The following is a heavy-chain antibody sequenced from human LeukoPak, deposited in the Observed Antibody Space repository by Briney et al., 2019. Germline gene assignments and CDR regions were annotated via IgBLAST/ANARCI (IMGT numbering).Heavy chain of an antibody. CDR2: TIAYNGNT. D-gene: IGHD3-10*01. CDR3: ARGVASYYYGSGISRIDY. Sequence: GASVKVSCKASGFVLANYGFSWVRQAPGQGLEWMGWTIAYNGNTNYAQSLQDRVTMTTDTATSTAYMELRSLRSDDTAVYYCARGVASYYYGSGISRIDYWAQGTLVTVSS. CDR1: GFVLANYG. V-gene: IGHV1-18*01. J-gene: IGHJ4*02.